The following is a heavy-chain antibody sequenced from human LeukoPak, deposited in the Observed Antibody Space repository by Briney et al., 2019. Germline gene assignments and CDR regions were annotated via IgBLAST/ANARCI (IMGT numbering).Heavy chain of an antibody. CDR2: ITSSSSNT. D-gene: IGHD3-16*01. CDR3: ARGGGAFDI. J-gene: IGHJ3*02. CDR1: GFTFSSYT. Sequence: GGSLRLSCVASGFTFSSYTVNWVRQAPGKGLEWVSVITSSSSNTYYTASVKGRFSISRDNAKNLLDLQMNSLRVEDTAVYYCARGGGAFDIWGQGTMVTVSS. V-gene: IGHV3-21*01.